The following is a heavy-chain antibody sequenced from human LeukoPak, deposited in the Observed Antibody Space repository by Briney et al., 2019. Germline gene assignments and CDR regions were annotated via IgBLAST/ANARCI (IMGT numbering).Heavy chain of an antibody. CDR3: ASEAYCSGSLCAVQRVAS. D-gene: IGHD2-15*01. V-gene: IGHV1-2*02. CDR1: DSTFTPYY. J-gene: IGHJ5*02. Sequence: ASVTVSYTAADSTFTPYYMHWVRQAPGQGLGWMGRIDIKNGDRKSAQKYQSRLTITRDTSIGIGYIELRSLTSDDTAVYYCASEAYCSGSLCAVQRVASWSEGTPVTVSS. CDR2: IDIKNGDR.